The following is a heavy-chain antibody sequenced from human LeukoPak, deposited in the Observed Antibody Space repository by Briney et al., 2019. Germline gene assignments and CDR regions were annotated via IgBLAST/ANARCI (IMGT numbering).Heavy chain of an antibody. CDR3: SKPQSGYDILAYGMDV. J-gene: IGHJ6*04. Sequence: GGSLRLSCAASGFTFSSYAMHWVRQAPGQGLEWVAVISYDGSNKYYADSVKGRFTISRDNSKNTLYLQMNSLRAEDTAVYYFSKPQSGYDILAYGMDVWGKGTTVTVSS. D-gene: IGHD3-9*01. CDR2: ISYDGSNK. V-gene: IGHV3-30*04. CDR1: GFTFSSYA.